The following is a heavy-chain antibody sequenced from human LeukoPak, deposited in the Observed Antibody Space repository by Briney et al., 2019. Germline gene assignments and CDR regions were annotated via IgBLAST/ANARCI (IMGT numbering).Heavy chain of an antibody. CDR2: IYYSGTT. V-gene: IGHV4-59*01. D-gene: IGHD4-17*01. CDR3: AREDPQTTVPEGMDV. Sequence: PSETQSLTCTVSGGSLSYYYWSWIRQSPGKGLEWIGYIYYSGTTNYNPSLKSRVTISVDTSKNQFSLQLRSVTAADTAVYYCAREDPQTTVPEGMDVWGQGTTVTVSS. J-gene: IGHJ6*02. CDR1: GGSLSYYY.